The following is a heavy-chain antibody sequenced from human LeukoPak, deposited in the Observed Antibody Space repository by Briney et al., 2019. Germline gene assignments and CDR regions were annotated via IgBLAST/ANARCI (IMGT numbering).Heavy chain of an antibody. CDR3: ARSRYYDSSGHSRLSADY. J-gene: IGHJ4*02. CDR1: GGTFSSYA. D-gene: IGHD3-22*01. V-gene: IGHV1-69*13. Sequence: ASVKVSCKASGGTFSSYAISWVRQAPGQGREWMGGIIPIFGTANYAQKFQGRVTITADESTSTAYMELSSLRSEDTAVYYCARSRYYDSSGHSRLSADYWGQGTLVTVSS. CDR2: IIPIFGTA.